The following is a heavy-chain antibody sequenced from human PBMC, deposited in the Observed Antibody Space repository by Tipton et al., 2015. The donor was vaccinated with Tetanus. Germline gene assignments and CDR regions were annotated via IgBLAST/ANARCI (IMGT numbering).Heavy chain of an antibody. CDR2: IIPIFGTP. J-gene: IGHJ1*01. CDR3: ARTSGYLYSSY. Sequence: QLVQSGAEVKKPGSSVKVSCKTSGGSFSTYAINWVRQAPGHGLEWMGGIIPIFGTPNYAQKFKGRVSITADKSTTTASMELRSLTSEDTAVYYCARTSGYLYSSYWGQGTLVTVSS. CDR1: GGSFSTYA. V-gene: IGHV1-69*06. D-gene: IGHD3-3*01.